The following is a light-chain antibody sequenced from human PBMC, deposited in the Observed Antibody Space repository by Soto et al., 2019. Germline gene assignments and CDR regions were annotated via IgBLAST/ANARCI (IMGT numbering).Light chain of an antibody. Sequence: SYELTQPPSVSVAPGQTARITWGGNNIGSKSGHWYQQKPGQAPVLVVDDDSDRPSGIPDRFSGSNAGNTATLTISRVEAGDEADYYCQVWDSSSDHVVFGGGTKLTVL. V-gene: IGLV3-21*02. J-gene: IGLJ2*01. CDR2: DDS. CDR3: QVWDSSSDHVV. CDR1: NIGSKS.